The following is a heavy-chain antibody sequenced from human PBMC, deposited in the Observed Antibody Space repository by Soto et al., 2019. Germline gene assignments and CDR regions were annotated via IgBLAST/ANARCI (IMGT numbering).Heavy chain of an antibody. J-gene: IGHJ4*02. D-gene: IGHD2-2*01. CDR2: VSKSDYT. V-gene: IGHV3-21*04. CDR3: AREDSIIIPAVSDF. Sequence: PGGSLRLSCVVYGFPFNNYGINWVRQAPGKGLEWVSTVSKSDYTYYSDLVKGRFTISGDNAKNTVSLQMNTLRAEDTAVYFCAREDSIIIPAVSDFWGQGTLVTVSS. CDR1: GFPFNNYG.